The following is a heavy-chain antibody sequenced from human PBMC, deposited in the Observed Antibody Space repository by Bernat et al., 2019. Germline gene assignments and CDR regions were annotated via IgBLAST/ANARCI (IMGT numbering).Heavy chain of an antibody. Sequence: QVQLQQWGAGLLKPSETLSLTCAVYVGSFSGYYWSWIRQPPGKGLAWIGEINHSGSTHYNPSLKSRVTISVDTSKNQFSLKLSSVTAADTAVYYCARVGVNSAGPADYWGQGTLVTVSS. CDR2: INHSGST. CDR3: ARVGVNSAGPADY. CDR1: VGSFSGYY. J-gene: IGHJ4*02. D-gene: IGHD3-3*01. V-gene: IGHV4-34*01.